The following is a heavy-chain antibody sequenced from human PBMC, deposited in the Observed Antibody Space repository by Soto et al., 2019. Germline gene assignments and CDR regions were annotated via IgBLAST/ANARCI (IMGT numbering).Heavy chain of an antibody. J-gene: IGHJ4*02. CDR3: ARVLGGMATVPFDY. CDR1: GFTFSSYA. Sequence: QVQLVESGGGVVQPGRSLRLSCAASGFTFSSYAMHWVRQAPGTGLEWVAVISYEGSNKYYADSVKGRFTISRDNSKNTLYLQMNSVRTEDTAVYYCARVLGGMATVPFDYWGQGALVTVSS. CDR2: ISYEGSNK. D-gene: IGHD4-4*01. V-gene: IGHV3-30-3*01.